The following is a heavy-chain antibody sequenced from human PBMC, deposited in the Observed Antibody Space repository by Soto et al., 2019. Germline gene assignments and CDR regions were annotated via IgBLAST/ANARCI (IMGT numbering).Heavy chain of an antibody. V-gene: IGHV2-5*01. CDR2: LYGNDDD. Sequence: QITLRESGPTLVKPTQTLTLSCTLSGFSINTGGVGVGWIRQPPGKAPEGIALLYGNDDDWYRPSLRYRLSVTKDASENRVVLTMTHLDPTDTGTYYCAKRRAISNKLFFDHWGQGALVTVSS. CDR1: GFSINTGGVG. J-gene: IGHJ4*02. CDR3: AKRRAISNKLFFDH. D-gene: IGHD4-4*01.